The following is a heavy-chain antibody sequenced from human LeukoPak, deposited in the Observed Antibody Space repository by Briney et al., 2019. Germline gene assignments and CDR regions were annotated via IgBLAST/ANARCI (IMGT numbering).Heavy chain of an antibody. Sequence: PSETLSLTCAVYGGSFSGYYWSWIRQPPGKGLEWIGEINHSGSTNYNPSLKSRVTISVDTSKNQFSLKLNSVTAADTAVYYCARGGDSSGLTDYWGQGTLVTVSS. D-gene: IGHD3-22*01. V-gene: IGHV4-34*01. J-gene: IGHJ4*02. CDR2: INHSGST. CDR3: ARGGDSSGLTDY. CDR1: GGSFSGYY.